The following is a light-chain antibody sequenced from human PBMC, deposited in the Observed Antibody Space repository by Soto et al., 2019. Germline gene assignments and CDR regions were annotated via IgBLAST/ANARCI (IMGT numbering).Light chain of an antibody. CDR2: KAS. CDR3: QQFNSYSGLT. Sequence: DIQMTQSPSTLSASVGDRVIITCRASRSISSWLAWYQQKPGKAPKLLIYKASSLESGVPLRFSGSGSGTEFTLTISSLQPDDFATYYCQQFNSYSGLTFGGGTKVDIK. CDR1: RSISSW. J-gene: IGKJ4*01. V-gene: IGKV1-5*03.